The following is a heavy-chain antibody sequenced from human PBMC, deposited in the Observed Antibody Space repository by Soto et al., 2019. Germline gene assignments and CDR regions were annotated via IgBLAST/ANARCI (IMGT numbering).Heavy chain of an antibody. CDR3: ARQTGGRHDAFDV. CDR2: ISGSGSTI. J-gene: IGHJ3*01. V-gene: IGHV3-11*01. CDR1: GFTFSKNY. Sequence: QVQLVESGGALVKPGGSLTLSCAASGFTFSKNYMTWVRQGPGKGLEWVSSISGSGSTIYYAASVKGRFTVSRDNANNSLHLQMNTLRAEDTALYFCARQTGGRHDAFDVWGLGKMVTVSS.